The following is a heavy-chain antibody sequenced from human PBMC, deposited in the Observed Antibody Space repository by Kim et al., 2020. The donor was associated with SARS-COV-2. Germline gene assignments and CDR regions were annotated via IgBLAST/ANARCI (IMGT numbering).Heavy chain of an antibody. CDR3: ARGGYFYYIMDV. Sequence: SETLSLTCVVSGGSISSGDHYWGWVRQPPGKGLEWSGHSYYSGNTYYNPSVKSRITMSVDTSKNQFSLNLTSVTAADTAVYYCARGGYFYYIMDVWGQGTTVTVSS. J-gene: IGHJ6*02. CDR1: GGSISSGDHY. V-gene: IGHV4-30-4*01. CDR2: SYYSGNT.